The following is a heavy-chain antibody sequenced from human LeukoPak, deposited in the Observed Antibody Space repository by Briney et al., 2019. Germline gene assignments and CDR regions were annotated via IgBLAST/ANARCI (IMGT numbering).Heavy chain of an antibody. D-gene: IGHD3-3*01. CDR2: INPNSGVT. V-gene: IGHV1-2*02. J-gene: IGHJ3*02. CDR3: ARFGVVTNDAFDI. CDR1: GYTFTGYY. Sequence: GASVNVSCKASGYTFTGYYIHWVRQAPGQGLEWMGWINPNSGVTKSAQQFQGRVTMTWDTSISTAYMELSRLRSDDTAVYYCARFGVVTNDAFDIWGQGTMVTVSS.